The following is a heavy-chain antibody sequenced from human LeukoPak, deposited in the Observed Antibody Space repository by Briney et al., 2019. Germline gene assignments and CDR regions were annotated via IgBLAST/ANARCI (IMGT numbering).Heavy chain of an antibody. V-gene: IGHV1-2*02. D-gene: IGHD3-10*01. CDR1: GYTFTSYY. Sequence: GASVKVSCKASGYTFTSYYMHWVRQAPGQGLEWMGWINPNSGGTNYAQKFQGRVTMTRDTSISTAYMELSRLRSDDTAVYYCASSCSPRITGSGSYYNVHYYYYYYMDVWGKGTTVTVSS. CDR3: ASSCSPRITGSGSYYNVHYYYYYYMDV. J-gene: IGHJ6*03. CDR2: INPNSGGT.